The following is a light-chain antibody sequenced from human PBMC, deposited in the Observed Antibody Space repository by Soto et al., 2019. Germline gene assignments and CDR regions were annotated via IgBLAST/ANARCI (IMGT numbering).Light chain of an antibody. CDR3: QQYGSSPLT. V-gene: IGKV3-20*01. CDR2: GAS. Sequence: EIVLTQSPGTLSLSPGERATLSCRASQSVSSSYLAWYQQKPGQAPRILIYGASSRATGIPDRFSGSGSGTDFTLTISRLEPEEFAVYYCQQYGSSPLTFGGGTKVAIK. J-gene: IGKJ4*01. CDR1: QSVSSSY.